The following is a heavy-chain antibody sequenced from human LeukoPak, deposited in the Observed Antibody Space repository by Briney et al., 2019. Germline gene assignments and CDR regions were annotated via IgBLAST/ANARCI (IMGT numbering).Heavy chain of an antibody. CDR1: GGTFSSYA. Sequence: GASVKVSCKASGGTFSSYAISWVRQAPGQGLEWMGGVIPIFGTANYAQKFQGRVTITADESTSTAYMELSSLRSEDTAVYYCARHGIAAAGGGFDYWGQGTLVTVSS. CDR3: ARHGIAAAGGGFDY. CDR2: VIPIFGTA. D-gene: IGHD6-13*01. J-gene: IGHJ4*02. V-gene: IGHV1-69*13.